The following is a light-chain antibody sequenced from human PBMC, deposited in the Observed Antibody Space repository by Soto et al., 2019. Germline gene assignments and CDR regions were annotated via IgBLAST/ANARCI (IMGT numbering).Light chain of an antibody. CDR2: DAS. Sequence: EIVLPQSPATLSLSPGERATLSCRASQSVSSYLAWYQQKPGQAPRLLIHDASNRATGIPARFSGSGSGTDLTLTISSLEPEDFEVYYCQQRSNWPRTFGQGTKVEIK. CDR1: QSVSSY. V-gene: IGKV3-11*01. CDR3: QQRSNWPRT. J-gene: IGKJ1*01.